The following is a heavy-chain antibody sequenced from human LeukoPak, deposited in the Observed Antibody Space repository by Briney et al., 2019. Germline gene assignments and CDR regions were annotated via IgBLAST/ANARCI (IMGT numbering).Heavy chain of an antibody. Sequence: GGSLTLSCAASGFTFSGYAMSWVRQAPGKGLEWVSALSGGGGSTYYADSVKGRFTISRDNSKNTLYLQMNSLRAEDTAVYYCAEGGSYYGYYFDDWGQGTMVTVSS. D-gene: IGHD1-26*01. V-gene: IGHV3-23*01. J-gene: IGHJ4*02. CDR3: AEGGSYYGYYFDD. CDR1: GFTFSGYA. CDR2: LSGGGGST.